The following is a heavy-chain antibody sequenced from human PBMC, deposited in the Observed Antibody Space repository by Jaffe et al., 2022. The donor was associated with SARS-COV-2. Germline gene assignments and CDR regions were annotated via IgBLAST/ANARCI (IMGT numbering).Heavy chain of an antibody. V-gene: IGHV4-59*01. J-gene: IGHJ4*02. D-gene: IGHD1-26*01. CDR1: GDSISNYY. CDR3: ARVDTNGSVDI. CDR2: IYYSGTT. Sequence: QVQLQESGPGLVKPSETLSLTCTVSGDSISNYYWTWIRQPPGKGLESIGYIYYSGTTDYNPSLRSRVTISVDTSKNQLSLKLSSVTAADTAVYYCARVDTNGSVDIWGQGTLVTVSS.